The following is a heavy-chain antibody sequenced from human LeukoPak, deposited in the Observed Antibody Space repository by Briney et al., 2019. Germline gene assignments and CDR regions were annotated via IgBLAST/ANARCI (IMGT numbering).Heavy chain of an antibody. CDR1: GFTFSNAW. CDR2: IKSKTDGETT. D-gene: IGHD2-21*01. CDR3: TTNVADP. Sequence: GGSLRLSCATSGFTFSNAWMSWVRQAPGEGLEWVGHIKSKTDGETTDYAAPVKGRFSISRDDSKNTLYLQMNSLKTEDTAMYYCTTNVADPWGQGTLVTVSS. V-gene: IGHV3-15*01. J-gene: IGHJ5*02.